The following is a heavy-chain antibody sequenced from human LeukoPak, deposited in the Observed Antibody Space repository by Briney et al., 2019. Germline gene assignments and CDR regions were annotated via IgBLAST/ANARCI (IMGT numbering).Heavy chain of an antibody. J-gene: IGHJ4*02. CDR2: IKLDGREK. D-gene: IGHD3-22*01. Sequence: GGSLRLSCAASGFTFSSYWMSWVRRAPGKGLEWVANIKLDGREKYYVDSVKGRFTISRDNAENSLYLQMNSLRAEDTAVYYCARDDSYSSGYYAYWGQGTLVTVSS. CDR1: GFTFSSYW. CDR3: ARDDSYSSGYYAY. V-gene: IGHV3-7*01.